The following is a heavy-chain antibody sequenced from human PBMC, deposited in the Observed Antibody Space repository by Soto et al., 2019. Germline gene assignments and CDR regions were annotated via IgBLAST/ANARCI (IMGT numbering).Heavy chain of an antibody. Sequence: QVHLLLQSGAEVKKPGSSVKVSCKASGGNPSNSAISWVRQAPGQGLEWMGGIIPVLGIVSYAKKFQGRVTITADTSTSTDYMELRSLRSEDTAGYFCAGGRIVVAGSSAYSGMDVWGQGTTVTVSS. J-gene: IGHJ6*02. CDR1: GGNPSNSA. D-gene: IGHD6-19*01. CDR3: AGGRIVVAGSSAYSGMDV. V-gene: IGHV1-69*17. CDR2: IIPVLGIV.